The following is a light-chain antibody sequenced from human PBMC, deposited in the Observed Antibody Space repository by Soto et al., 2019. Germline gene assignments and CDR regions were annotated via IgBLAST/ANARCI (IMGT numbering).Light chain of an antibody. V-gene: IGLV1-40*01. Sequence: QSALTQPPSVSGAPGQSVTISCTGIGAGYDVHWYQRLPGTAPKLLIYANSHRPSGVPARFSASKSGTSASLAITGLQADDEADYYCQSFDTSLTAWVFGGGTKLTVL. CDR2: ANS. CDR3: QSFDTSLTAWV. CDR1: GAGYD. J-gene: IGLJ3*02.